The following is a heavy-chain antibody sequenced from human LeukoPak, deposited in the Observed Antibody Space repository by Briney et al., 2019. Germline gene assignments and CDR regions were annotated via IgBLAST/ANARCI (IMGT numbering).Heavy chain of an antibody. CDR1: GGSFRGYL. CDR3: ARGNSGSHWGDHYFYMDV. V-gene: IGHV4-34*01. Sequence: PSETLSLTCAVYGGSFRGYLWGWVRQTPGKGLEWLGEITHNGGTNYVPSLSGRVSVFQDVSKNQFSLKLSSVTAADTGVYYCARGNSGSHWGDHYFYMDVWGKGTTVIVSS. CDR2: ITHNGGT. D-gene: IGHD1-26*01. J-gene: IGHJ6*03.